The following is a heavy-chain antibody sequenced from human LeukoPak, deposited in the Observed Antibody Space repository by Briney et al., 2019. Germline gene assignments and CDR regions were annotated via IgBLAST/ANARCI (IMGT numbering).Heavy chain of an antibody. CDR1: GGTFSSYA. CDR2: IIPIFGIA. J-gene: IGHJ6*02. V-gene: IGHV1-69*04. Sequence: SVKVSCKASGGTFSSYAISWVRQAPGQGLEWMGRIIPIFGIANYAQKFQGRVTITADKSTSTVYMELSSLRSEDTAVYYCARLIENYGMDVWGQGTTVTVSS. CDR3: ARLIENYGMDV.